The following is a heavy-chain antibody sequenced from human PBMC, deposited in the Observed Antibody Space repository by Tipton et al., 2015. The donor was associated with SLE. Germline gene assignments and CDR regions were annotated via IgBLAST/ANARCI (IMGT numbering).Heavy chain of an antibody. CDR2: IYYSGST. CDR1: GGSISSGGYY. J-gene: IGHJ6*02. Sequence: TLSLTCTVSGGSISSGGYYWSWIRQHPGKGLEWIGYIYYSGSTYYKPSLKSRVTISVDMSKNQFSLKLSSVTAADTAVYYCARLPSIHSGGYYYGMDVWGQGTTVTVSS. V-gene: IGHV4-31*03. D-gene: IGHD3-22*01. CDR3: ARLPSIHSGGYYYGMDV.